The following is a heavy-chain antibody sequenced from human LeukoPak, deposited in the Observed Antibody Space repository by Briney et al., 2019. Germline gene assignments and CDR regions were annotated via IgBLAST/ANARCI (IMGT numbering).Heavy chain of an antibody. V-gene: IGHV1-2*02. J-gene: IGHJ5*02. Sequence: GASVKVSCKASGYTFNGYYMHWVRQAPGQALEWMGWINPNSGGTNYAQKFQGRVTLTRDTSISTAYMELSSLRSDDTAVYYCARDRASSDSHNWFDPWGQGTLVTVSS. D-gene: IGHD6-19*01. CDR2: INPNSGGT. CDR3: ARDRASSDSHNWFDP. CDR1: GYTFNGYY.